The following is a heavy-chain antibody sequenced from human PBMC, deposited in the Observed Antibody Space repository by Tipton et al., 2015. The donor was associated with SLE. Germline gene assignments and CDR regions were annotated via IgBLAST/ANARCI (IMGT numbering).Heavy chain of an antibody. Sequence: LRLSCTVSGASISSYYWSWIRQPPGKGLEWIGSIYHSGSTYYNPSLKSRVTISVDTSKNQFSLKLSSVTAADTAVYYCAREVATDLDYYYYMDVWGKGTTVTVSS. D-gene: IGHD5-12*01. CDR1: GASISSYY. CDR3: AREVATDLDYYYYMDV. J-gene: IGHJ6*03. V-gene: IGHV4-59*04. CDR2: IYHSGST.